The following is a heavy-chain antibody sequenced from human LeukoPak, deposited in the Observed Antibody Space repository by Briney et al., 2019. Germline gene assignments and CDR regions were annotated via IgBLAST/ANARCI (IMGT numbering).Heavy chain of an antibody. D-gene: IGHD6-6*01. J-gene: IGHJ2*01. CDR2: IYSGGTT. CDR3: ASRQQFDYWYFDL. Sequence: GGSLRLSCAVSGFTASSNHMTWVRQAPGKGLEWVSAIYSGGTTYYADSVKDRFTISRDNSKSTLYLQMISLRAEDTAVYYCASRQQFDYWYFDLWGRGTLVTVSS. V-gene: IGHV3-66*01. CDR1: GFTASSNH.